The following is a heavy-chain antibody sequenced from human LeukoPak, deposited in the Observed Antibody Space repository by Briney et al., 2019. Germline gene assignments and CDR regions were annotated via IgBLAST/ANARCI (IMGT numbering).Heavy chain of an antibody. Sequence: SETLSLTCAVYGGSFCGYYWSWIRQPPGKGLEWIGEINHSGSTNYNPSLKSRVTISVDTSKNQFSLKLSSVTAADTAVYYCARVGSSSWYRRWFDPWGQGTLVTVSS. CDR3: ARVGSSSWYRRWFDP. J-gene: IGHJ5*02. CDR1: GGSFCGYY. V-gene: IGHV4-34*01. D-gene: IGHD6-13*01. CDR2: INHSGST.